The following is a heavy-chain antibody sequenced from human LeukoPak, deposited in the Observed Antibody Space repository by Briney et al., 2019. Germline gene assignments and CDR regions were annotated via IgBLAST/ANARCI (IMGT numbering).Heavy chain of an antibody. CDR2: INPNSGGT. CDR3: ARGEVSSWYDYFQH. CDR1: GYTFTGYY. Sequence: ASVKVSCKASGYTFTGYYMHWARQAPGQGLEWMGWINPNSGGTKYAQKFQGRVTMTRDTSISTGDMELSRLRSDDTAVYYCARGEVSSWYDYFQHWGQGSLVTVSS. J-gene: IGHJ1*01. V-gene: IGHV1-2*02. D-gene: IGHD6-13*01.